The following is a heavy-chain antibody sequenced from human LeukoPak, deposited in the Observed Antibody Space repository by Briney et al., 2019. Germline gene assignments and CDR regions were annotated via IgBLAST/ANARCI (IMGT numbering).Heavy chain of an antibody. V-gene: IGHV4-34*01. CDR3: AGGVTTVTTSQYYFDY. CDR1: GGSFSGYY. Sequence: PSETLSLTCAVYGGSFSGYYWSWIRQPPGKGLEWIGEINHSGSTNYNPSLKSRVTISVDTSKNQFSLKLSSVTAADTAVYYCAGGVTTVTTSQYYFDYWGQGTLVTVSS. CDR2: INHSGST. J-gene: IGHJ4*02. D-gene: IGHD4-17*01.